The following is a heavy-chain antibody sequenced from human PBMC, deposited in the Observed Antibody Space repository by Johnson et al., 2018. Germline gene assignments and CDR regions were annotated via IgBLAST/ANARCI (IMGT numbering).Heavy chain of an antibody. CDR2: IKQDGSEK. Sequence: VELVESGGGLVQPGGTLRLPCAASGFTFSSYWMSWVRQAPGKGLEWVANIKQDGSEKYYVDSVKGRFTISRDNAKNLLYLQMNSLRAEDTAGYYCARDRPGYSSGWYGYYYYGMDVWGQGTTVTVSS. D-gene: IGHD6-19*01. J-gene: IGHJ6*02. V-gene: IGHV3-7*01. CDR3: ARDRPGYSSGWYGYYYYGMDV. CDR1: GFTFSSYW.